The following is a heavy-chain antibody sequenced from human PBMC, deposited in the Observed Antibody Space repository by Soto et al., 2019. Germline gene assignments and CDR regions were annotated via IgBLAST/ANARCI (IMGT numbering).Heavy chain of an antibody. Sequence: QVQLVDSGGGVVQPGRSLRLSCAASGFTFRNYAMHWVRQAPGKGLEWVALISNDGSNKYYADSLKGRFTNSRDHSQNTLYLQMNTLRAEHTAVYFCAKVPLRHYYFDYWGQGTLVTVSS. J-gene: IGHJ4*02. V-gene: IGHV3-30*04. CDR1: GFTFRNYA. D-gene: IGHD5-12*01. CDR3: AKVPLRHYYFDY. CDR2: ISNDGSNK.